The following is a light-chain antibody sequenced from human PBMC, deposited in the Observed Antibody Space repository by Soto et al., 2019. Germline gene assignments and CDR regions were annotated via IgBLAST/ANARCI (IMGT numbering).Light chain of an antibody. CDR1: QSVTSRY. CDR3: QQYITSPPMYT. CDR2: GAS. J-gene: IGKJ2*01. V-gene: IGKV3-20*01. Sequence: ETVLTQSPGTLSLSPGERATLSCRASQSVTSRYLARYQQKPGQAPRLLIYGASNRATGIPDRFSGSGSGTEFTLTISRLEPEDFAVYYCQQYITSPPMYTFGQGTKLEIK.